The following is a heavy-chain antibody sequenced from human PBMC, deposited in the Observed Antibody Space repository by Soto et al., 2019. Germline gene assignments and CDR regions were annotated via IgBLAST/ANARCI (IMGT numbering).Heavy chain of an antibody. CDR3: AKDFGIAARNYYYGMDV. J-gene: IGHJ6*02. V-gene: IGHV3-30*18. CDR1: GFTFSSYG. D-gene: IGHD6-6*01. CDR2: ISYDGSNK. Sequence: VGSLRLSCAASGFTFSSYGMHWVRQAPGKGLEWVAVISYDGSNKYYADSVKGRFTISRDNSKNTLYLQMNSLRAEDTAVYYCAKDFGIAARNYYYGMDVWGQGTTVTVSS.